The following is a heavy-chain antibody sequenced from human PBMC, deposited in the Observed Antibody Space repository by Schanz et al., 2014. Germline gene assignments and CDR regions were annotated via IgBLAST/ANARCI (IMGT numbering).Heavy chain of an antibody. D-gene: IGHD3-10*01. CDR2: INTNTGNP. CDR1: GYTFTNYA. Sequence: QVQLVQSGSELKKPGASVKVSCKASGYTFTNYAINWVRQAPGQGLEWMGWINTNTGNPTYAQAFTGRFLFSLDTSVNKAYLQISSLEADDMAVYYCARRGIRGVFSSFDYWGLGTLVTVSS. CDR3: ARRGIRGVFSSFDY. V-gene: IGHV7-4-1*02. J-gene: IGHJ4*02.